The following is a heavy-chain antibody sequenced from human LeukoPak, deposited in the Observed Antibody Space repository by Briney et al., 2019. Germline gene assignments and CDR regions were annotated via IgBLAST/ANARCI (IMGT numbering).Heavy chain of an antibody. Sequence: SVKVSCKASGGTFSSYAISWVRQAPGQGLEWMGGIIPIFGTANYAQKFQGRVTITTDESTSTAYMELSSLRSEDTAVYYCARVQQQLVRFYYYYYMGVWGKGTTVTVSS. CDR3: ARVQQQLVRFYYYYYMGV. CDR1: GGTFSSYA. D-gene: IGHD6-13*01. CDR2: IIPIFGTA. V-gene: IGHV1-69*05. J-gene: IGHJ6*03.